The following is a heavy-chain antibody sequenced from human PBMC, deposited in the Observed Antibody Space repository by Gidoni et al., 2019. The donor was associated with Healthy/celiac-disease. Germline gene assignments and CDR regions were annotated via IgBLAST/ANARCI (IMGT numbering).Heavy chain of an antibody. CDR1: GFTFDAYA. V-gene: IGHV3-43*02. CDR2: ISGDGGST. CDR3: AKGELGDYYYYYGMDV. J-gene: IGHJ6*02. D-gene: IGHD7-27*01. Sequence: EVQLVESGGGVVQPGGSLRLSCAASGFTFDAYAMHWVRQSPGKGLEWVSLISGDGGSTYYADSVKGRFTISRDNSKNSLYLQMNSLRTEDTALYYCAKGELGDYYYYYGMDVWGQGTTVTVS.